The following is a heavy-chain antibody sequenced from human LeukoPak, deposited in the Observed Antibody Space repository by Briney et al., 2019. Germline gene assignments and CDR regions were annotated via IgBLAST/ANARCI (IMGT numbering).Heavy chain of an antibody. CDR3: ARVGSGNFLGAFDI. D-gene: IGHD1-26*01. J-gene: IGHJ3*02. Sequence: GGSLRLSCAASGFPFSRNWMIWVRQAPGKRLEWVANINQDGSEKYYVDSVKGRFTISRDNAKNSLFLQMNSLRAEDTAVYYCARVGSGNFLGAFDIWGQGTMVTVSS. CDR2: INQDGSEK. CDR1: GFPFSRNW. V-gene: IGHV3-7*03.